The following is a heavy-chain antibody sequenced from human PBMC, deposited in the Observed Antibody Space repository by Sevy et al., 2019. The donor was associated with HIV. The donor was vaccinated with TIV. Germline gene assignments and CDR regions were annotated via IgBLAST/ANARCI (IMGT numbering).Heavy chain of an antibody. J-gene: IGHJ4*02. CDR2: IRGSGGST. V-gene: IGHV3-23*01. D-gene: IGHD5-12*01. Sequence: GGSLRLSCAASGFTFSSYAMSWVRQAPGKGLEWVAAIRGSGGSTYYADSVKGRFTISRDNSKNTLYLQMNSLRAEDTAVYYCAKDREGGYSGYDSDYWGQGTLVTVSS. CDR1: GFTFSSYA. CDR3: AKDREGGYSGYDSDY.